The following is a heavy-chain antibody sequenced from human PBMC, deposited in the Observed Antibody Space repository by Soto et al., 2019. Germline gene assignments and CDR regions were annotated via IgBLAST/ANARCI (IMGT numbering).Heavy chain of an antibody. CDR1: GFIFNNYA. V-gene: IGHV3-23*01. CDR2: IGGSGGVGGVT. D-gene: IGHD2-2*01. J-gene: IGHJ4*02. CDR3: ASAPNQNYFDF. Sequence: GGSLRLSCTASGFIFNNYAMSWVRQGPGKGLEWVSLIGGSGGVGGVTYYVDSVKDRFTISRDNSKNTLYLHMNSLRADDTAVYYCASAPNQNYFDFWGQGTLVTVSS.